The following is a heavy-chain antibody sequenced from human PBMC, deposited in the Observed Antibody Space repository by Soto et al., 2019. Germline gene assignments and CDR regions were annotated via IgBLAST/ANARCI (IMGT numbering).Heavy chain of an antibody. D-gene: IGHD2-21*01. CDR2: INPNSGGT. Sequence: ASVKVSCKASGYTFTGYYMHWVRQAPGQGLEWMGWINPNSGGTNYAQKFQGWATMTRDTSISTAYMELSRLRSDDTAVYYCARGIARNNAFDIWGQGTMVTVSS. J-gene: IGHJ3*02. CDR1: GYTFTGYY. V-gene: IGHV1-2*04. CDR3: ARGIARNNAFDI.